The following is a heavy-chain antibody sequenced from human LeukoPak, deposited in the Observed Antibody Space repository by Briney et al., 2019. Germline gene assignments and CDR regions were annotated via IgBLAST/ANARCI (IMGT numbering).Heavy chain of an antibody. Sequence: SETLSLTCTVSGVSISSYYWSWIRQPPGKGLEWIGYIYYSGSTNYNPSLKSRVTISVDTSKNQFSLKLSSVTAADTAVYYCARGTRYCSSTSCYGHDYWGQGTLVTVSS. CDR2: IYYSGST. D-gene: IGHD2-2*01. V-gene: IGHV4-59*01. CDR1: GVSISSYY. J-gene: IGHJ4*02. CDR3: ARGTRYCSSTSCYGHDY.